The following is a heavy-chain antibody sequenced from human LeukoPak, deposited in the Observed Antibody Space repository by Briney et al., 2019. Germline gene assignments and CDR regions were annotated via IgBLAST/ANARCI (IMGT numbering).Heavy chain of an antibody. CDR3: ARYGVYRGMDV. CDR2: MYYSGRT. V-gene: IGHV4-59*01. J-gene: IGHJ6*02. D-gene: IGHD5-12*01. CDR1: GGSISGYY. Sequence: SETLSLTCTVSGGSISGYYWSWIRQPPGKGLEWIGYMYYSGRTSYNPSLRGRVTISVDTSKNQFSLKLSSVTAADTAVYYCARYGVYRGMDVWSQGTTVTVSS.